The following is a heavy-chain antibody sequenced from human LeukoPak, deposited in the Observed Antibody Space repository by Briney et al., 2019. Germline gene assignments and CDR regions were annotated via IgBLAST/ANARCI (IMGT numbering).Heavy chain of an antibody. J-gene: IGHJ4*02. CDR2: INPNSGGT. V-gene: IGHV1-2*02. Sequence: GASVKVSCKASGYTFTGYYMHWVRQAPGQGLEWMAWINPNSGGTYYAQNFHDGITMTRDTSISTAYMELSRLRSDDTAIYYCARANAYSSSWYSLNYWGQGTLVTVSS. CDR3: ARANAYSSSWYSLNY. CDR1: GYTFTGYY. D-gene: IGHD6-13*01.